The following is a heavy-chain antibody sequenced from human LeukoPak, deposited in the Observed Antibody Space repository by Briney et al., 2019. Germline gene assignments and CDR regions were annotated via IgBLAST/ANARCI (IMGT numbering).Heavy chain of an antibody. CDR3: AKDPSGYYVGRFDY. D-gene: IGHD3-16*01. Sequence: GGSLRLSCAASGFTFSSYSMNWVRQAPGKGLEWISYISSSSSTMYDADSVKGRFTISRDSAKNALYLQMNSLRADDTAVYYCAKDPSGYYVGRFDYWGQGTLVTVSS. J-gene: IGHJ4*02. CDR2: ISSSSSTM. CDR1: GFTFSSYS. V-gene: IGHV3-48*04.